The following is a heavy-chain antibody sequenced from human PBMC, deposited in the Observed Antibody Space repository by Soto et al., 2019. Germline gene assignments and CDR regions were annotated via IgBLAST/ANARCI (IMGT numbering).Heavy chain of an antibody. Sequence: QVQLVQSGAEVKKPGASVKVSCKASGYTFTSYGISWVRQAPGQGLEWMGWISAYNGNTNYAQKLQGRVTLNRDPSPGTGYIELRSLRSDDTAVDYCGRDWAAAGPFDHRGQGTLVTVSS. D-gene: IGHD6-13*01. J-gene: IGHJ4*02. CDR3: GRDWAAAGPFDH. CDR2: ISAYNGNT. V-gene: IGHV1-18*01. CDR1: GYTFTSYG.